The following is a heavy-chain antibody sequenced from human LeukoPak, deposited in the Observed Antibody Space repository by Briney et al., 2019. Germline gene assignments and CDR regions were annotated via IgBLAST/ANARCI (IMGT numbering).Heavy chain of an antibody. J-gene: IGHJ4*02. CDR3: ARAHPPVASRFDI. Sequence: GGSLRLPCAASGFSFSNYWMSWVRQAPGKGLEWVANIGQDGSEYYYVDSVKGRFTISRDNAKNSLYLHMDSLRVEDTAVYYCARAHPPVASRFDIWGQGTLATVSS. CDR1: GFSFSNYW. V-gene: IGHV3-7*01. D-gene: IGHD5-12*01. CDR2: IGQDGSEY.